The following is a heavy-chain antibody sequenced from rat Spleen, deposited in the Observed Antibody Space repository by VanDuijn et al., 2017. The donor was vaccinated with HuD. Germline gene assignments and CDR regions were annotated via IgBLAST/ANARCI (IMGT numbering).Heavy chain of an antibody. J-gene: IGHJ2*01. CDR2: IWSNGGT. Sequence: QVQLKESGPGLVQPSQTLSLTCTVSGLSLTSNSVSWIRQPPGKGLAWMGVIWSNGGTDYNSAIKSRLSISRDTSKNHVFLEMDSLQTEDTAIYFCVRDRPPYYFSSYIYGGFDYWGQGLLVTVSS. D-gene: IGHD1-2*01. CDR1: GLSLTSNS. V-gene: IGHV2-47*01. CDR3: VRDRPPYYFSSYIYGGFDY.